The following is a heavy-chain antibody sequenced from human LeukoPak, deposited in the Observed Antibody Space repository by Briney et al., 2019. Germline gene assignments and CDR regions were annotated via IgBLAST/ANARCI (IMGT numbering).Heavy chain of an antibody. D-gene: IGHD3-22*01. CDR2: VNPNDGAR. Sequence: ASVKVSCKASGYSFSTYWLHWVRQAPGQGLEWMGFVNPNDGARIYAQKFQGRITMTRDTSTNTVFMELSSLRSGDTAVYYCARGLYYYDRSTYDDFDYWGQGTLVTVSS. CDR1: GYSFSTYW. CDR3: ARGLYYYDRSTYDDFDY. J-gene: IGHJ4*02. V-gene: IGHV1-46*01.